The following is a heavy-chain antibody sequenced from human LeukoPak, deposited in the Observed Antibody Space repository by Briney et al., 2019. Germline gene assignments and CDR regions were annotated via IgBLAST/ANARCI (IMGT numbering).Heavy chain of an antibody. CDR1: GYSISSGYY. CDR2: IYHSGST. J-gene: IGHJ4*02. CDR3: ARDADSSSWYRIY. Sequence: SETLSLTCTVSGYSISSGYYWGWIRQPPGKGLEWIGSIYHSGSTYYNPSLQSRVTISVDTSKNQFSLKLSSVTAADTAVYYCARDADSSSWYRIYWGQGTLVTVSS. V-gene: IGHV4-38-2*02. D-gene: IGHD6-13*01.